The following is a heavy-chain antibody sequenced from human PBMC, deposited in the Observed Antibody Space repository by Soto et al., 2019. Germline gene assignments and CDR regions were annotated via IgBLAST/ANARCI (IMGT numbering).Heavy chain of an antibody. CDR3: ARQSPHDFWSGADYYYFDY. D-gene: IGHD3-3*01. J-gene: IGHJ4*02. CDR2: ISYDGSNK. Sequence: PGGSLRLSCAASGFTFSSYAMHWVRQAPGKGLEWVAVISYDGSNKYYADSVKGRFTISRDNSKNTLYLQMNSLRAEDTAVYYCARQSPHDFWSGADYYYFDYWGQGTLVTVSS. V-gene: IGHV3-30-3*01. CDR1: GFTFSSYA.